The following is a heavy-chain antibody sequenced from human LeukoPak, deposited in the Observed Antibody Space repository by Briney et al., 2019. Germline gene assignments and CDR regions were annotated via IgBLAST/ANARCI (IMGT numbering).Heavy chain of an antibody. D-gene: IGHD3-10*01. Sequence: SETLSLTCTVSGGSISSYYWSWIRQPPGKGLEWIGYIYYSGSTNYNPSLKSRVTISVDTSKNQFSLKLSSVTAADTAVYYCATYYGSGSYYNLWGQGTLVTVSS. J-gene: IGHJ4*02. CDR1: GGSISSYY. V-gene: IGHV4-59*08. CDR3: ATYYGSGSYYNL. CDR2: IYYSGST.